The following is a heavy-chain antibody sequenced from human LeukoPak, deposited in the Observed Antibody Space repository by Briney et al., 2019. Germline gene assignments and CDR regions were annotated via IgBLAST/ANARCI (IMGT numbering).Heavy chain of an antibody. V-gene: IGHV3-21*01. J-gene: IGHJ4*02. CDR1: GFSSSSYS. D-gene: IGHD5-24*01. CDR2: ISSSSIYI. Sequence: GGSLRLSCAASGFSSSSYSMNWVRQAPGKGLEWVSSISSSSIYIYYADSLKGRFTISRDNARNSLYLQMNSLRAEDTAVYYCARPRGNVEMATIPFDYWGQGTVVTVSS. CDR3: ARPRGNVEMATIPFDY.